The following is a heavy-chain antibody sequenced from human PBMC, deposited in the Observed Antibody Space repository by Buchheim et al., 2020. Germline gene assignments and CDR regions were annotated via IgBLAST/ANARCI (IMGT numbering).Heavy chain of an antibody. CDR3: AKDPSELPIVVVPAVMDY. J-gene: IGHJ4*02. Sequence: EVQLLESGGGLVQPGGSLRLSCAASGFTFSNYAMSWVRQAPGKGLEWVSSITLSGGSTYSAESVKGRFTISRDNSKNTLYLQLNSLRAEDTAVYYCAKDPSELPIVVVPAVMDYWGQGTL. D-gene: IGHD2-2*01. CDR2: ITLSGGST. V-gene: IGHV3-23*01. CDR1: GFTFSNYA.